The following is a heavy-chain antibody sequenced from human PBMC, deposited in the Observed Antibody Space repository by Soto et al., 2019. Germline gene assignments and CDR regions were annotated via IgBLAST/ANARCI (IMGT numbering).Heavy chain of an antibody. CDR1: GFTFSSYG. CDR2: IWYDGSNK. CDR3: ARDLLIPKGPYYYYGMDV. D-gene: IGHD3-16*01. J-gene: IGHJ6*02. V-gene: IGHV3-33*01. Sequence: QVQLVESGGGVVQPGRSLRLSCAASGFTFSSYGMHWVRQAPGKGLEWVAVIWYDGSNKYYADSVKGRFTISRDNSKNTLYLQMNSLRAEDTAVYYCARDLLIPKGPYYYYGMDVWGQGTTVTVSS.